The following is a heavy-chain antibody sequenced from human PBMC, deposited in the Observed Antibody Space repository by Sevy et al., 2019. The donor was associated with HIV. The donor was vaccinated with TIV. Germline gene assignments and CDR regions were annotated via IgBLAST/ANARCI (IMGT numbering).Heavy chain of an antibody. CDR3: ARDRGYYDSTAGFDY. D-gene: IGHD3-22*01. J-gene: IGHJ4*02. CDR2: IKQDGSEK. V-gene: IGHV3-7*03. CDR1: GFTFTSYW. Sequence: GGSLRLSCAASGFTFTSYWMSWVRQAPGKGLEWVANIKQDGSEKYYVASVKGRFTISRDNAKKSLYLQMNSLRAEDTAVYYCARDRGYYDSTAGFDYWGQGTLVTVSS.